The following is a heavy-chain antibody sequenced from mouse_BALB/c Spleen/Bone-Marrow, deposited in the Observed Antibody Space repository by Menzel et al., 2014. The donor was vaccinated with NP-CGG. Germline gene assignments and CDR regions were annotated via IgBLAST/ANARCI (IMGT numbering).Heavy chain of an antibody. J-gene: IGHJ3*01. CDR3: ARLSYYGRFAY. Sequence: EVQRVESGGGLVQPGGSLKLSCAASGFDFSRYWMSWVRQAPGKGLEWVGEINPDSSTINYTPSRKDKFIISRDNAKNTLYLQMSKVRSEDTALYYCARLSYYGRFAYWGQGTLVTVSA. CDR1: GFDFSRYW. D-gene: IGHD1-1*01. CDR2: INPDSSTI. V-gene: IGHV4-1*02.